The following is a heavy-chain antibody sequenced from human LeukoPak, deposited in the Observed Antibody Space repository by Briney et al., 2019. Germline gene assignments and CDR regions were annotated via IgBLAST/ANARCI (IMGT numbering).Heavy chain of an antibody. Sequence: PGGSLRLSCAASGFTFTSYWIHWVRQAPGKGLVWVSRINSDGSTRGHADSVKGRFTISRDNAKNTLYLQMNSLRAEDTAVYYCARGVYYDSSGYYNPLNFDYWGQGTLVTVSS. CDR3: ARGVYYDSSGYYNPLNFDY. V-gene: IGHV3-74*01. CDR2: INSDGSTR. CDR1: GFTFTSYW. D-gene: IGHD3-22*01. J-gene: IGHJ4*02.